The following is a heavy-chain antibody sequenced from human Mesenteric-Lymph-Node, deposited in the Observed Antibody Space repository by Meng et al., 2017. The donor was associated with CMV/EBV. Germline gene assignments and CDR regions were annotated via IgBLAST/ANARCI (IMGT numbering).Heavy chain of an antibody. CDR3: ASYDYSNYNYFDY. D-gene: IGHD4-11*01. V-gene: IGHV3-30*02. Sequence: GGSLRLSCAASGFTFSTYAMSWVRQAPGKGPEWVAFIRFDGSDKYYADSVKGRFTISRDNSKNTLYLQMNSLRAEDMAVYFCASYDYSNYNYFDYWGQGTLVTVSS. CDR2: IRFDGSDK. CDR1: GFTFSTYA. J-gene: IGHJ4*02.